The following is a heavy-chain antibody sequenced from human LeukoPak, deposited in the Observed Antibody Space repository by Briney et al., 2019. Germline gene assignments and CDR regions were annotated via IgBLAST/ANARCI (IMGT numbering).Heavy chain of an antibody. CDR1: GCTFTGYY. CDR3: ARVLEQWLVIFDY. D-gene: IGHD6-19*01. CDR2: INPNSGGT. J-gene: IGHJ4*02. Sequence: GASVKVSCKASGCTFTGYYMHWVRQAPGQELEWMGWINPNSGGTNYAQKFQGRVTMTRDTSISTAYMELSRLRSDDTAVYYCARVLEQWLVIFDYWGQGTLVTVSS. V-gene: IGHV1-2*02.